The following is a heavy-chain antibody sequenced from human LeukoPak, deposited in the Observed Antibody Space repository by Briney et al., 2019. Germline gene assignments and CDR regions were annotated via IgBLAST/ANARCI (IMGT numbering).Heavy chain of an antibody. Sequence: GTSLRLSCAASGFTFSSYAMHWVRQAPGKGLEWVAVISYDGSNKYYADSVKGRFTISRDNSKNTLYLQMNSLRAEDTAVYYCARGYDSWSYYFDYWGQGTLVTVSS. V-gene: IGHV3-30-3*01. J-gene: IGHJ4*02. CDR2: ISYDGSNK. CDR1: GFTFSSYA. CDR3: ARGYDSWSYYFDY. D-gene: IGHD3-22*01.